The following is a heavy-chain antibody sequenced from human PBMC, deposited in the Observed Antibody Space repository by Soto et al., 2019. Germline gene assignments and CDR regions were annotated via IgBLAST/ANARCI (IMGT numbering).Heavy chain of an antibody. CDR1: GCTFSSYG. V-gene: IGHV3-30*18. CDR3: AKAGPPLDFWSGYYNFDY. Sequence: GGSLRLSCAASGCTFSSYGMHWVRQAPGKGLEWVAVISYDGSNKYYADSVKGRFTISRDNSKNTLYLQMNSLRAEDTAVYYCAKAGPPLDFWSGYYNFDYWGQGTLVTVSS. D-gene: IGHD3-3*01. CDR2: ISYDGSNK. J-gene: IGHJ4*02.